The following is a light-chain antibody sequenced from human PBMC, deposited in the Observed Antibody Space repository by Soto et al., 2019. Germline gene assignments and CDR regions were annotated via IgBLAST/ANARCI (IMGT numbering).Light chain of an antibody. Sequence: QSALTQPASVSGSPGQSLTISCTGTSSDVGVYNYVSWYQQHPGKAPKLMIYGVNNRPSGVSNRFSGSKSDNTASLTISGLQAEDEADYYCTSYTSSSTVVFGGGTKVTVL. V-gene: IGLV2-14*01. CDR2: GVN. J-gene: IGLJ2*01. CDR3: TSYTSSSTVV. CDR1: SSDVGVYNY.